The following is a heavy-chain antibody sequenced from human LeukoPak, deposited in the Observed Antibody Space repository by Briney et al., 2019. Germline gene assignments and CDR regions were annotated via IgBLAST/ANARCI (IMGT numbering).Heavy chain of an antibody. D-gene: IGHD3-22*01. CDR2: IHYSGST. V-gene: IGHV4-59*01. J-gene: IGHJ4*02. CDR3: ARVKGSGYYYVFDY. CDR1: GGSISSNY. Sequence: SETLSLTCTVSGGSISSNYWSWIRQSPGKGLEWIGYIHYSGSTSYNPSLKSRVTISLDTSKNQFSLKLSSVTAADTAGYYCARVKGSGYYYVFDYWGQGTLVTVSA.